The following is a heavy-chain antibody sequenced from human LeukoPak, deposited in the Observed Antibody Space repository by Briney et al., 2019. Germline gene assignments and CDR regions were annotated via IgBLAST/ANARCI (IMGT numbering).Heavy chain of an antibody. CDR3: ARAAYSGSYHSDY. CDR2: IYHSGST. CDR1: GGSVSSGSYC. J-gene: IGHJ4*02. D-gene: IGHD1-26*01. Sequence: SGSLSLTCTVSGGSVSSGSYCWDWVRQPPGRGLEWLGYIYHSGSTNYNPSLKSRVTISVDTSKNQFSLKLSSVTAADTAVYYCARAAYSGSYHSDYWGQGTLVTVSS. V-gene: IGHV4-61*01.